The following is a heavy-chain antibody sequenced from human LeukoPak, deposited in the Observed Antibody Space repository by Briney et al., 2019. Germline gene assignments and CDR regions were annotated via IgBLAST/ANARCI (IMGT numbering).Heavy chain of an antibody. V-gene: IGHV3-23*01. CDR1: GFTFSSYS. CDR2: ISGSSGST. J-gene: IGHJ4*02. Sequence: PGGSLRLSCAASGFTFSSYSMNWVRQAPGKGLEWVSGISGSSGSTYYADSVKGRFTISRDNSKNTLYLQMNSLRAEDTAVYYCAKDGGQGADYWGQGTLVTVSS. D-gene: IGHD3-16*01. CDR3: AKDGGQGADY.